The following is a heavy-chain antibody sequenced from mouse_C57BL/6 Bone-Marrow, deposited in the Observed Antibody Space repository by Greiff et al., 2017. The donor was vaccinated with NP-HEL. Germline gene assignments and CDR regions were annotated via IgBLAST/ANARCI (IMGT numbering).Heavy chain of an antibody. CDR1: GYTFTSYW. J-gene: IGHJ2*01. CDR2: IDPSDSYT. Sequence: VKLQQPGAELVKPGASVKLSCKASGYTFTSYWMQWVKQRPGQGLEWIGEIDPSDSYTNYNQKFKGKATLTVDTSSSTAYMQLSSLTSEDSAVYYCARGGDVDYWGQGTTLTVSS. CDR3: ARGGDVDY. V-gene: IGHV1-50*01. D-gene: IGHD3-3*01.